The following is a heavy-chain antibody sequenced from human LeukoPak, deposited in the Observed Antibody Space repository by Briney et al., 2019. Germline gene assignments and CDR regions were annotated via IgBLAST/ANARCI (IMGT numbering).Heavy chain of an antibody. Sequence: GASVNVSCKASGYTFTSYGISWVRQAPGQGLEWMGWISAYNGNTNYAQKLQGRVTMTTDTSTSTPYMELRSLRSDDAAVYYCARDPPYYDILTGYYPAAAFDIWGQGTMVTVSS. CDR1: GYTFTSYG. CDR3: ARDPPYYDILTGYYPAAAFDI. CDR2: ISAYNGNT. J-gene: IGHJ3*02. V-gene: IGHV1-18*01. D-gene: IGHD3-9*01.